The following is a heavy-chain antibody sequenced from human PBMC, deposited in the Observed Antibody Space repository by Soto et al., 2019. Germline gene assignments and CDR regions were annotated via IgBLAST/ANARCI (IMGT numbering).Heavy chain of an antibody. D-gene: IGHD6-13*01. CDR3: ASGIAAAGTIYYYGMDV. J-gene: IGHJ6*02. V-gene: IGHV1-8*01. CDR2: MNPNSGNT. CDR1: RYTFTSYD. Sequence: ASVKVSCKASRYTFTSYDINWVRQATGQGLEWMGWMNPNSGNTGYAQKFQGRVTMTRNTSISTAYMELSSLRSEDTAVYYCASGIAAAGTIYYYGMDVWGQGTTVTVSS.